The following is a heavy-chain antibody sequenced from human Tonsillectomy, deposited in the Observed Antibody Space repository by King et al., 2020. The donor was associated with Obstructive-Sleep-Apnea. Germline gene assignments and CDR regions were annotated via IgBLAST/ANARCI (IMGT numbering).Heavy chain of an antibody. CDR3: AKSTGVATRGYDY. CDR1: GVTFSSYA. V-gene: IGHV3-23*04. Sequence: EVQLVESGGGLVQPGGSLRLSCAASGVTFSSYAMSWVRQAPGKGLEWVSAIIGSGGSTYYPDSVKGRFTISRDNSKNTLYLQMNSLRAEDTAVYYCAKSTGVATRGYDYWGQGTLVTVSS. CDR2: IIGSGGST. D-gene: IGHD5-12*01. J-gene: IGHJ4*02.